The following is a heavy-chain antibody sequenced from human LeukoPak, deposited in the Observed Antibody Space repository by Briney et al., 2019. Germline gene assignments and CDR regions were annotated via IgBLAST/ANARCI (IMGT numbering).Heavy chain of an antibody. CDR2: LSYDGTTE. CDR3: ARDPFVKELLYYFDS. CDR1: GFPFTYYA. Sequence: GGSLRLSCAASGFPFTYYAMQWVRQAPDKGLEWVASLSYDGTTEHYADSVKGRFTISRDTSKNILYLQMTSLRTEDTAVYYCARDPFVKELLYYFDSWGPGTLVTVSS. J-gene: IGHJ4*02. V-gene: IGHV3-30*04. D-gene: IGHD2/OR15-2a*01.